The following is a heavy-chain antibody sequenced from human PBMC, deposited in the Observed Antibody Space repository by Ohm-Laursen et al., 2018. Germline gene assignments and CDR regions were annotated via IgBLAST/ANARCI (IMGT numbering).Heavy chain of an antibody. J-gene: IGHJ4*02. D-gene: IGHD3-22*01. CDR3: ARLYYDRSGYRLDY. CDR2: IYISGST. Sequence: SETLSLTCSASGASISSYYWSWIRQPAGKGLEWIGRIYISGSTNYNPSLKSRVTMSVDTSKNQFSLKLSSVTAADTAVYYCARLYYDRSGYRLDYWGQGTLVTVSS. CDR1: GASISSYY. V-gene: IGHV4-4*07.